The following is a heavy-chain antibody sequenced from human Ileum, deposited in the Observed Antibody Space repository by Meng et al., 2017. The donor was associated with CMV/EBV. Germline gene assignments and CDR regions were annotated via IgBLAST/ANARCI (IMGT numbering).Heavy chain of an antibody. CDR2: INPSGGST. V-gene: IGHV1-46*01. CDR1: GYPFTSYY. D-gene: IGHD4-23*01. CDR3: ARAGYGGNSENWFDP. J-gene: IGHJ5*02. Sequence: SGYPFTSYYMHWVRQAPGQGLEWMGIINPSGGSTSYAQKFQGRVTMTRDTSTSTVYMELSSLRSEDTAVYYCARAGYGGNSENWFDPWGQGTLVTVSS.